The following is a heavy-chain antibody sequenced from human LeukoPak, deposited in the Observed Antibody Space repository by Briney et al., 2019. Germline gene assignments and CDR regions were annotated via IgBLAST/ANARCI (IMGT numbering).Heavy chain of an antibody. Sequence: SETLSLICTVSGYSISSGYYWGWIRQPPGKGLEWIGSIYHSGSTYSNPSLKSRVTISVDTSKNQFSLKLSSVTAADTAVYYCARAGDLIVVAMGAFDIWGQGTMVTVSS. CDR2: IYHSGST. CDR1: GYSISSGYY. J-gene: IGHJ3*02. V-gene: IGHV4-38-2*02. D-gene: IGHD2-15*01. CDR3: ARAGDLIVVAMGAFDI.